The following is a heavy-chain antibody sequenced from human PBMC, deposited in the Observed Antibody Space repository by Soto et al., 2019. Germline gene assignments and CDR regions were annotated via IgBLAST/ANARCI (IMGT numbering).Heavy chain of an antibody. J-gene: IGHJ4*02. CDR2: INTDGSST. CDR3: AKRGVDTFGLSY. Sequence: EVQLVESGGGLVQPGGSLRLSCAVSGFTFSSLWMHWVRQAPGEGLVWVSRINTDGSSTSYADSVKGRFTISRDNAKNTLYLQMNSLRVEDTAMYYSAKRGVDTFGLSYWGQGTLVTVSS. CDR1: GFTFSSLW. D-gene: IGHD3-10*01. V-gene: IGHV3-74*01.